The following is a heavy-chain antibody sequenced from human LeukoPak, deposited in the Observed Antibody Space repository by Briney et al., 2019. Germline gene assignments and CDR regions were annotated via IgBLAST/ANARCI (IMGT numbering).Heavy chain of an antibody. CDR1: GGSISNYY. J-gene: IGHJ4*02. V-gene: IGHV4-59*01. CDR3: ARENYSSGWYGIIDY. CDR2: IYYSGNT. D-gene: IGHD6-19*01. Sequence: SETLSLTCTVSGGSISNYYWSWIRQPPGKGLEWIGYIYYSGNTIYNPSLKSRVTISVDTSKNQFSLKLSSVTAADTAVYYCARENYSSGWYGIIDYWGQGTLVTVSS.